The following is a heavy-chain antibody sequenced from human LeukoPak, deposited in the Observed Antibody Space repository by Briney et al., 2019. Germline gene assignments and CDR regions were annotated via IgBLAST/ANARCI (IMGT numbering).Heavy chain of an antibody. V-gene: IGHV1-8*01. CDR3: ARSGYDLRYYYYYGMDV. CDR2: MNPNSGNT. J-gene: IGHJ6*02. D-gene: IGHD5-12*01. Sequence: ASVKVSCKASGYTFTNSDINWVRQAAGQGLEWMGWMNPNSGNTGYAQKFQGRVTMTRDTSISTAYMELSSLKSEDTAVYYCARSGYDLRYYYYYGMDVWGQGTTVTVSS. CDR1: GYTFTNSD.